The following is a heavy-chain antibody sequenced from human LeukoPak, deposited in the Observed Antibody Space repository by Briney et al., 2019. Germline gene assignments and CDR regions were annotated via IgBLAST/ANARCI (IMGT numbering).Heavy chain of an antibody. CDR1: GFTFSDYY. J-gene: IGHJ3*02. Sequence: GSLRLSCAASGFTFSDYYMSWIRQAPGKGLEWVSYISSSGSTIYYADSVKGRFTISRDNAKNSLYLQMNSLRAEDTAVYYCARDELPYYYDSSGAFDIWGQGTMVTVSS. V-gene: IGHV3-11*04. CDR2: ISSSGSTI. CDR3: ARDELPYYYDSSGAFDI. D-gene: IGHD3-22*01.